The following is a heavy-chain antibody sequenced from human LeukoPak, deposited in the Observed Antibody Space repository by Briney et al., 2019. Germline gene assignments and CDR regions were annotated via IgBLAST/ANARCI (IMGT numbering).Heavy chain of an antibody. CDR3: ARDVFRVSYYYYGMDV. D-gene: IGHD5/OR15-5a*01. Sequence: GRSLRLSCAASGFTFSSYAMHWVRQAPGKGLEWVAVISYDGSNKYYADSVKGRFTISRDNSKNTLYLQMNSLRAEDTAAYYCARDVFRVSYYYYGMDVWGQGTTVTVSS. V-gene: IGHV3-30-3*01. CDR2: ISYDGSNK. J-gene: IGHJ6*02. CDR1: GFTFSSYA.